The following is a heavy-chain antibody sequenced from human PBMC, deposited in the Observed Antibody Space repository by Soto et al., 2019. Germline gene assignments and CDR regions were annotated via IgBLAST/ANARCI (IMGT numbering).Heavy chain of an antibody. Sequence: QVQLVQSGAEVKKPGASVKVSCKASGYTFTGYYMHWVRQAPGQGLEWMGWINPNSGGTNYAQRVQGRVTRTRDTSISTAYMELSRLRSAETAVYYCARNQMLGDYCGQGTLVTVSS. CDR3: ARNQMLGDY. CDR1: GYTFTGYY. V-gene: IGHV1-2*02. D-gene: IGHD2-2*01. CDR2: INPNSGGT. J-gene: IGHJ4*02.